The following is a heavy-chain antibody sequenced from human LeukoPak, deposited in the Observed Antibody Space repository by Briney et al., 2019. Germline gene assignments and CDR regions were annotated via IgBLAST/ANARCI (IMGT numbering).Heavy chain of an antibody. V-gene: IGHV3-23*01. Sequence: PGGSLRLSCAASGFTFSTYAMSWVRQAPGKGLEWVSAISGSGGSTYYADSVKGRFTISRDNSKNTLYLQMNSLRAEDTAVYYCARGGIVGASFDYWGQGTLVTISS. CDR1: GFTFSTYA. J-gene: IGHJ4*02. CDR3: ARGGIVGASFDY. CDR2: ISGSGGST. D-gene: IGHD1-26*01.